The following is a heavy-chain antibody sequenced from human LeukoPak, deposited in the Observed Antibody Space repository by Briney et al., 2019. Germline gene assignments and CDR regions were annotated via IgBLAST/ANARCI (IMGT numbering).Heavy chain of an antibody. J-gene: IGHJ3*02. CDR1: GGSISSYY. D-gene: IGHD3-22*01. CDR2: INHSGST. Sequence: RASETLSLTCTVSGGSISSYYWSWIRQPPGKGLEWIGEINHSGSTNYNPSLKSRVTISVDTSKNQFSLKLSSVTAADTAVYYCAREGHYYDSSGHDAFDIWGQGTMVTVSS. V-gene: IGHV4-34*01. CDR3: AREGHYYDSSGHDAFDI.